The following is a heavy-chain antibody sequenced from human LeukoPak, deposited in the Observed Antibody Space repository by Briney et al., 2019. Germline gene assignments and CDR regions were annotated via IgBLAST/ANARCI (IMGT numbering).Heavy chain of an antibody. Sequence: SETLSLTCAVYGGSFSGYYWSWIRQPPGKGLEWIGEINHSGSTNYNPSLESRVTISVDTSKNQFSLKLSSVTAADTAVYYCARSPTSFFESGFDYWGQGTLVTVSS. CDR3: ARSPTSFFESGFDY. CDR2: INHSGST. D-gene: IGHD3-3*01. J-gene: IGHJ4*02. V-gene: IGHV4-34*01. CDR1: GGSFSGYY.